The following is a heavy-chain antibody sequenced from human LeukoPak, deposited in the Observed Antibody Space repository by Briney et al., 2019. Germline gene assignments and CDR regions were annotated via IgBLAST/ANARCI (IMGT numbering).Heavy chain of an antibody. CDR1: GGSIISSSSY. CDR3: ARIPWFGESPDAFDI. V-gene: IGHV4-61*05. CDR2: IYYSGST. D-gene: IGHD3-10*01. Sequence: SETLSPTCTVSGGSIISSSSYWGWIRQPPGKGLEGIGYIYYSGSTNYNPSLKSRVTISVDTSKNQFSLKLSSVTAADTAVYYCARIPWFGESPDAFDIWGQGTMVTVSS. J-gene: IGHJ3*02.